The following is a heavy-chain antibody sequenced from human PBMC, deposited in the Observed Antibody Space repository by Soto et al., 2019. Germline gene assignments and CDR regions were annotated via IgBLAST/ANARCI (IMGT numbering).Heavy chain of an antibody. CDR3: ARIRGYWYGLDV. Sequence: PGGSLRLSCAASGFTFSSYAMSLVRQAPGKGLEWVSAISGTGGNTYYVDSVKGRFTSSRDNSKNMLYLQVNSLRVEDTAVYYCARIRGYWYGLDVWGQGTTVTVSS. CDR1: GFTFSSYA. V-gene: IGHV3-23*01. CDR2: ISGTGGNT. J-gene: IGHJ6*02.